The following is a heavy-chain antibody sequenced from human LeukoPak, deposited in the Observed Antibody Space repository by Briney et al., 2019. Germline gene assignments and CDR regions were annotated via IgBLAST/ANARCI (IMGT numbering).Heavy chain of an antibody. V-gene: IGHV2-5*01. J-gene: IGHJ4*02. CDR1: GFSLNTRGVD. Sequence: SGPTLVNPTQTLTLTCTFSGFSLNTRGVDVAWIRQPPGKALEWLALIYWNDDNRYSSSLKRRLTITKDTSKNQVVLTMTNMDPVDTATYYCAHSTFDAGNSYFDQWGQGTLVTVSS. CDR2: IYWNDDN. D-gene: IGHD3-16*01. CDR3: AHSTFDAGNSYFDQ.